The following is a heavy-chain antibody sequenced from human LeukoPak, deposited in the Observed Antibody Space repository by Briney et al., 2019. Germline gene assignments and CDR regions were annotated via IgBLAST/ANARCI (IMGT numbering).Heavy chain of an antibody. CDR3: ARDGGRDSSSWCFDY. Sequence: SETLSLTCTVSGGSISSYYWSWIRQPPGKGLEWIGYIYYSGSTNYNPSLKSRVTIPVDTSKNQFSLKLSSVTAADTAVYYCARDGGRDSSSWCFDYWGQGTLVTVSS. J-gene: IGHJ4*02. CDR2: IYYSGST. V-gene: IGHV4-59*01. D-gene: IGHD6-13*01. CDR1: GGSISSYY.